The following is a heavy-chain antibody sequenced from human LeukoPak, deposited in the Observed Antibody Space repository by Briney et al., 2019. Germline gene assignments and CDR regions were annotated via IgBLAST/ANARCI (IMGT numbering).Heavy chain of an antibody. Sequence: GGSLRLSCAASGFTVSSNFMAWVRQAPGKGLEWVSVIYGGGSTFYADSVKGRSTISRDNSKNTLYLQMNSLRAEDTAVYYCAKVSSEHYDFWSGYYTRLDAFDIWGQGTMVTVSS. CDR2: IYGGGST. CDR1: GFTVSSNF. D-gene: IGHD3-3*01. J-gene: IGHJ3*02. CDR3: AKVSSEHYDFWSGYYTRLDAFDI. V-gene: IGHV3-53*01.